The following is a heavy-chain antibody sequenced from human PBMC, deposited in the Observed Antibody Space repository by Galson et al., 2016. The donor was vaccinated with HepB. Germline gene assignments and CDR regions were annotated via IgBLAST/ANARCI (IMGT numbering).Heavy chain of an antibody. J-gene: IGHJ4*02. V-gene: IGHV4-31*03. Sequence: TLSLTCTVSGGSISSGGYYWSWIRQHPGKGLEWIGYIYYSGSTYYNPSLKSRVIMSVDTSKNQFSLRLSSVTAADTAVYYCAGGLRGWFRGLSAPDYWGQGTLVTVSS. CDR2: IYYSGST. CDR1: GGSISSGGYY. D-gene: IGHD3-10*01. CDR3: AGGLRGWFRGLSAPDY.